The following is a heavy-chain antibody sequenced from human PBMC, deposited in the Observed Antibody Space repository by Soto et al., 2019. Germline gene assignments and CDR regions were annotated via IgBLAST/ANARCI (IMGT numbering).Heavy chain of an antibody. CDR3: AADRLAVVAATYSFDY. V-gene: IGHV4-59*01. CDR2: IYYTGST. J-gene: IGHJ4*02. D-gene: IGHD2-15*01. Sequence: PSETLSLTCTVSSGSISTYYWSWIRQPPGKGLEWIGYIYYTGSTNYNPSLKTRVAISMDTSKNQFSLNLSSVTAADTAVYYCAADRLAVVAATYSFDYWGQGTLVTVSS. CDR1: SGSISTYY.